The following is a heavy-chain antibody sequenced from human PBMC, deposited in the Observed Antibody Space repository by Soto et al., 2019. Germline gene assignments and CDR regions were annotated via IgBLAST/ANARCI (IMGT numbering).Heavy chain of an antibody. CDR2: SIPMLGMS. CDR3: ATNYGSGSAHFDY. CDR1: GGTFSSYT. V-gene: IGHV1-69*02. D-gene: IGHD3-10*01. Sequence: QVQLVQSGPEVKKPGSSVRVSCTASGGTFSSYTINWVRQVPGQGPEWMGRSIPMLGMSNYAQKVQGRAKXXXEXXTNTVYMELSSLRSEDTAIYYCATNYGSGSAHFDYWGQGTLVTVSS. J-gene: IGHJ4*02.